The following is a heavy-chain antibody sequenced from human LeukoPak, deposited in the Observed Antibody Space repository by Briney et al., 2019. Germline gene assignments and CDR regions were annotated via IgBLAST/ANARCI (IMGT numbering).Heavy chain of an antibody. V-gene: IGHV3-23*01. CDR2: ISGSGGST. CDR1: GFTFSSYA. D-gene: IGHD6-13*01. J-gene: IGHJ4*02. CDR3: AKDHFGAAAGTFDY. Sequence: GGSLRLSCAASGFTFSSYAMSWVRQAPGKGLEWVSEISGSGGSTYYADSVKGRFTISRDNSKNTLYLQMNSLKAEDTAVYYCAKDHFGAAAGTFDYWGQGTLVTVSS.